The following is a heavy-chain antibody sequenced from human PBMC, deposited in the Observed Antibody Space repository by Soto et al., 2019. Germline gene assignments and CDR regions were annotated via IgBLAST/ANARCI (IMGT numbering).Heavy chain of an antibody. CDR2: ISAYNGNT. CDR3: AGMFWFGDLLFDY. V-gene: IGHV1-18*01. J-gene: IGHJ4*02. D-gene: IGHD3-10*01. Sequence: ALVKVSCKASGYTLTSYGVSWGRQAPGQGLEWMGWISAYNGNTNYAQKLQGRVTMTTDTSTSTAYMELRSLRSDDTAVYFCAGMFWFGDLLFDYWGPGTLVTVSS. CDR1: GYTLTSYG.